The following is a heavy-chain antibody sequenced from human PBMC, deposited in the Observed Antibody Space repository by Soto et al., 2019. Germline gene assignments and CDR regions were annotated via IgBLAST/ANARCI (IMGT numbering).Heavy chain of an antibody. V-gene: IGHV1-69*13. CDR1: GGTFGSYA. D-gene: IGHD3-22*01. Sequence: SVKVSCKASGGTFGSYAISWVRQAPGQGLEWMGGIIPIFGTANYAQKFQGRVTITADESTSTAYMELSSLRSEDTAVYYCARLDSSGYGSYYGMDVWGQGTTVTVSS. CDR3: ARLDSSGYGSYYGMDV. CDR2: IIPIFGTA. J-gene: IGHJ6*02.